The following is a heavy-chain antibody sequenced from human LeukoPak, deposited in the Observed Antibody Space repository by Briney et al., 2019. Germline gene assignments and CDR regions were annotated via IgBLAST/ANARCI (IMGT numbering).Heavy chain of an antibody. D-gene: IGHD4-17*01. Sequence: SETLSLTCAVYGGSFSGYYWSWIRQPPGKGLEWIGEINHSGSTNYNSSLKSRVTISVDTSKNQFSLKLSSVTAADTAVYYCARGRGDYSQSDYWGQGTLVTVSS. CDR3: ARGRGDYSQSDY. CDR2: INHSGST. J-gene: IGHJ4*02. V-gene: IGHV4-34*01. CDR1: GGSFSGYY.